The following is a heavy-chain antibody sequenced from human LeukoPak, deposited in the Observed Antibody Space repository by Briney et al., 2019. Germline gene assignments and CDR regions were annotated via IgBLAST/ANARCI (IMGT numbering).Heavy chain of an antibody. D-gene: IGHD4-23*01. CDR2: IHHRGTT. J-gene: IGHJ4*02. CDR3: ARVTYNCSQHFDY. Sequence: PSETLSLTCIVSGGSISTNTYYWGWIRLPPGKGLEWIGEIHHRGTTYYNPSLRSRVTISVDTSKNQFSLRLTSVTAADTAVYYCARVTYNCSQHFDYWGQGNLVTVS. CDR1: GGSISTNTYY. V-gene: IGHV4-39*07.